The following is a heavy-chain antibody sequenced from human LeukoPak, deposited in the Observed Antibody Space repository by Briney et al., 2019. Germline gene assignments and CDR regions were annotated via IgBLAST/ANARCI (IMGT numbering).Heavy chain of an antibody. Sequence: PGGSLRLSCAASGSTFSSYAMHWVRQAPGKGLEWVAVISYDGSNKFYADSVKGRFTISRDNSKNTLYLQMNSLRAEDTAVYYCARDNYYGSGSYYNRYYYYGMDVWGQGTTVTVSS. CDR3: ARDNYYGSGSYYNRYYYYGMDV. D-gene: IGHD3-10*01. CDR1: GSTFSSYA. V-gene: IGHV3-30-3*01. CDR2: ISYDGSNK. J-gene: IGHJ6*02.